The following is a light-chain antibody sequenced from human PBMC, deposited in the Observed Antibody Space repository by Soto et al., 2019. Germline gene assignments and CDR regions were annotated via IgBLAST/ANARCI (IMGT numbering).Light chain of an antibody. J-gene: IGKJ3*01. Sequence: DIQMTQSPSSLSASVGDRVTITCQASQDISNYLNWYQQKPGKAPKLLIYDASNLETGVPSRFSGSGSGTDFTFTIXSLQXEDIATYYCQQYDNLPLTFGPGTKVDIK. V-gene: IGKV1-33*01. CDR1: QDISNY. CDR2: DAS. CDR3: QQYDNLPLT.